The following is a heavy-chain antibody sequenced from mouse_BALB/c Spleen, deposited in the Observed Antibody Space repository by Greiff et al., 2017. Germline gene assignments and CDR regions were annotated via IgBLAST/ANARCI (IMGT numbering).Heavy chain of an antibody. Sequence: EVHLVESGGGLVKPGGSLKLSCAASGFAFSSYDMSWVRQTPEKRLEWVAYISSGGGSTYYPDTVKGRFTISRDNAKNTLYLQMSSLKSEDTAMYYCARHEVRNFDVWGAGTTVTVSS. D-gene: IGHD2-14*01. CDR1: GFAFSSYD. CDR2: ISSGGGST. CDR3: ARHEVRNFDV. V-gene: IGHV5-12-1*01. J-gene: IGHJ1*01.